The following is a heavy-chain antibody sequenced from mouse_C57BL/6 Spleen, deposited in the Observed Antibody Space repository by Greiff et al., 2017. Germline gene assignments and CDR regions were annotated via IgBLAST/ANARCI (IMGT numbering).Heavy chain of an antibody. CDR2: ISYDGSN. V-gene: IGHV3-6*01. Sequence: EVQRVESGPGLVKPSQSLSLTCSVTGYSITSGYYWNWIRQFPGNKLEWMGYISYDGSNNYNPSLKNRISITRDTSKNQFFLKLNSVTTEDTATYYCARAIYGNFFDYWGQGTTLTVSS. CDR1: GYSITSGYY. CDR3: ARAIYGNFFDY. D-gene: IGHD2-1*01. J-gene: IGHJ2*01.